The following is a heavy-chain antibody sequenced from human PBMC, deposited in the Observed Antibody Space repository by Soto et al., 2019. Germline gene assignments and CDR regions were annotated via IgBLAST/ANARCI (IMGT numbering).Heavy chain of an antibody. D-gene: IGHD1-26*01. Sequence: QVQLQESGPGLVKPSQTLSLTCTVSGGSISSGDYYWSWIRQPPGKGLEWIGYIYYSGSTYYNPSLKSRVTISVDPAKNQFSLKLRSVTAADTAVYYFARSMSGSYYHYWGQGTLVTVSS. V-gene: IGHV4-30-4*01. CDR1: GGSISSGDYY. CDR3: ARSMSGSYYHY. J-gene: IGHJ4*02. CDR2: IYYSGST.